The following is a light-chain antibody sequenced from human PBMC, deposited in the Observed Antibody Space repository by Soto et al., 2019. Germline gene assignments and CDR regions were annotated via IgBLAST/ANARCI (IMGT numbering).Light chain of an antibody. V-gene: IGLV1-44*01. CDR3: AAWDDSLNGYV. CDR2: DNY. Sequence: QSVLTQPPSASGTPGQWVAISCSGSSSNIGSNSLSWYQQFPGTAPKLLIYDNYQRPSGVSDRFSGSQSGTSGYLAISGLQSGDEADYYCAAWDDSLNGYVFGTGTKVTVL. CDR1: SSNIGSNS. J-gene: IGLJ1*01.